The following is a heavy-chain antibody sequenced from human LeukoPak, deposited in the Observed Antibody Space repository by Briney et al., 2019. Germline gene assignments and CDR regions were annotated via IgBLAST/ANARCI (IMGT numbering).Heavy chain of an antibody. CDR1: GGSISSSSYY. J-gene: IGHJ4*02. Sequence: SETLSLTCTVSGGSISSSSYYWGWIRQPPGEGLEWIGSIYYSGSTYYNPSLKSRVTISVDTSKNQFSLKLSSVTAADTAVYYCARLGGIAAAGTLGYWGQGTLVTVSS. CDR3: ARLGGIAAAGTLGY. CDR2: IYYSGST. D-gene: IGHD6-13*01. V-gene: IGHV4-39*01.